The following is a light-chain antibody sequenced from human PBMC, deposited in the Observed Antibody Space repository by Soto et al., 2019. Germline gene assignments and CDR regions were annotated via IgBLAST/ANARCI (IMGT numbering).Light chain of an antibody. V-gene: IGKV3-15*01. J-gene: IGKJ4*01. CDR1: QGIGST. CDR2: DAS. CDR3: QHYANWPLT. Sequence: EIVITQSPAALSVSPGEGATLSCRASQGIGSTLAWYQQKPGQTPRLLIYDASTTAAGITARFSDSGSGTDFTLTITSLQSEDFAIYYCQHYANWPLTLGGGTKVDIK.